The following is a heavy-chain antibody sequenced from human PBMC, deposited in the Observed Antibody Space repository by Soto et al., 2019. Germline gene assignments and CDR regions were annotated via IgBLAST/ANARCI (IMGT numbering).Heavy chain of an antibody. J-gene: IGHJ4*02. CDR2: IWYDGSNE. V-gene: IGHV3-33*01. CDR3: ARWGIAAGDY. CDR1: GFTFSSYG. Sequence: PGGSLRLSCAASGFTFSSYGMHWVRQAPGKGLEWVTVIWYDGSNEYYADSVKGRFTISRDDSKNTLYLQMNSLRAEDTAVYYCARWGIAAGDYWGQGTLVTVSS. D-gene: IGHD6-13*01.